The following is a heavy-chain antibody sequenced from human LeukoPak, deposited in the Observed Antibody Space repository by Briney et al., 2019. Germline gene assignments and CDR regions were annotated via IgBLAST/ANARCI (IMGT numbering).Heavy chain of an antibody. Sequence: GGSLRLSCVASGFILSSSEMNWVRQAPGKGLEWVSAISGSGGGTYYADSVKGRFTISRDNSKNTLYLQMNSLRAEDTAVYYCAKGLGYCGGDCYSGWFDPWGQGTLVTVSS. CDR1: GFILSSSE. CDR2: ISGSGGGT. D-gene: IGHD2-21*02. CDR3: AKGLGYCGGDCYSGWFDP. J-gene: IGHJ5*02. V-gene: IGHV3-23*01.